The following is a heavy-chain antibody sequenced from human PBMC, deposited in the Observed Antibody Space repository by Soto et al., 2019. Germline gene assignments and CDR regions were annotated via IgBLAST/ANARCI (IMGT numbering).Heavy chain of an antibody. CDR1: GYTFTGYY. J-gene: IGHJ6*02. D-gene: IGHD6-13*01. CDR2: INPNSGGT. CDR3: ARDDSSSYYTGKDYYYGMDV. V-gene: IGHV1-2*02. Sequence: ASVKVSCKASGYTFTGYYMHWVRQAPGQGLEWMGWINPNSGGTNYAQKFQGRVTMTRDTSISTAYMELSRLRSDDTAVYYCARDDSSSYYTGKDYYYGMDVWGQGTTVTVSS.